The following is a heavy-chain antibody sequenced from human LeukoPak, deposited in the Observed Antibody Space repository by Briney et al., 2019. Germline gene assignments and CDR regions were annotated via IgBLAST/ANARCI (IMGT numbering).Heavy chain of an antibody. CDR3: VKDRFGSFDP. V-gene: IGHV3-23*01. D-gene: IGHD5-18*01. CDR2: ISPSASHR. J-gene: IGHJ5*02. CDR1: GFPFSDYA. Sequence: PGGSLRLSCAASGFPFSDYAMTWVRQAPGKGLEWVAAISPSASHRYYADFVGGRFTISRDNYKNTLDLQMSSLRAEDTAVYYCVKDRFGSFDPWGQGTLVTVSS.